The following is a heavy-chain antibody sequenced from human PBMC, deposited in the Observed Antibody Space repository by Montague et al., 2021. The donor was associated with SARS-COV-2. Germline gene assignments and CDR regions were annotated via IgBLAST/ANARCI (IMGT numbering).Heavy chain of an antibody. V-gene: IGHV3-30*04. CDR3: ARDDGSGSYYVSFDY. CDR1: EFTFSSHA. J-gene: IGHJ4*02. CDR2: ISYDGSNK. Sequence: SLRLSCAASEFTFSSHAMHWVRQAPGKGLEWVAIISYDGSNKYCADSVKGRFTISRDNSKNTLYLQMNSLRAEDTAVYYCARDDGSGSYYVSFDYWGQGTLVTVSS. D-gene: IGHD3-10*01.